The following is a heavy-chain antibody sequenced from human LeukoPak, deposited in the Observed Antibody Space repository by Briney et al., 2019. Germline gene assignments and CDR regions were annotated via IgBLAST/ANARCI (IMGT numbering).Heavy chain of an antibody. CDR2: IGIRDDT. J-gene: IGHJ3*02. Sequence: PGGSLRLSCAASGFTFRDYDMHWVRQGPGRGREWFSAIGIRDDTYYPDSVKGRFTISRENTKNSLYLQMNTLRDGDATMDYCIRGGISVSGIDAFDIWGQGTMVTVSS. D-gene: IGHD5/OR15-5a*01. CDR3: IRGGISVSGIDAFDI. CDR1: GFTFRDYD. V-gene: IGHV3-13*01.